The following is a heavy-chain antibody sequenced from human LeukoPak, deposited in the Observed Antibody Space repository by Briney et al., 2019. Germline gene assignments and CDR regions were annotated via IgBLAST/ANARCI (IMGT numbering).Heavy chain of an antibody. D-gene: IGHD5-18*01. J-gene: IGHJ4*02. CDR2: LYSGGST. Sequence: GGSLRLSCTVSGLTVSSNYMSWVRQAPGKGLEWVSVLYSGGSTYYADSVKGRFTISRDNSKNTLYLQMNSLRVEDTAVYYCTKDSPPPPGYNYGHSDFWGQGALVTVSS. V-gene: IGHV3-53*01. CDR1: GLTVSSNY. CDR3: TKDSPPPPGYNYGHSDF.